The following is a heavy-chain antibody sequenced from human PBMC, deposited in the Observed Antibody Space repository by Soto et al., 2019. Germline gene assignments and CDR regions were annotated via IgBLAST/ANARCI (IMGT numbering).Heavy chain of an antibody. Sequence: PGESLKVSCQGAEYCSNWVRQMPGKGLEWMGRIDPGDSYTNYSPSFQGHVTISADKSPRTAYLQWSSLKASDTAIYYCASGWAEGMDVWGQGTTVTVSS. CDR1: EYC. CDR3: ASGWAEGMDV. D-gene: IGHD6-19*01. J-gene: IGHJ6*02. V-gene: IGHV5-10-1*01. CDR2: IDPGDSYT.